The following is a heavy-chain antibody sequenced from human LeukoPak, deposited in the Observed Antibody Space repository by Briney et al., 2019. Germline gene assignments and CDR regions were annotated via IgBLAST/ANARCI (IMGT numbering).Heavy chain of an antibody. CDR2: ISTGSNYI. V-gene: IGHV3-21*01. CDR3: ARGSSSVDY. D-gene: IGHD6-13*01. J-gene: IGHJ4*02. Sequence: PGGSLRLSCAASGFTFSGYSMNWVRQAPGKGLEWVSSISTGSNYIYYADSVKGRFTISRDNAKNSLYLQMNSLRAEDTAVYYCARGSSSVDYWGQGTLVTVSS. CDR1: GFTFSGYS.